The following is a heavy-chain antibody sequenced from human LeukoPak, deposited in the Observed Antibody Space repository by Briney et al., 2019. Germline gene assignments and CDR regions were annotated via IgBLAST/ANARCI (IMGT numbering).Heavy chain of an antibody. D-gene: IGHD6-13*01. CDR3: ARQVYSSSWSYYFEY. Sequence: SETLSLTCAVSGGSISSYYWSWIRQPPGRGLEWIGSIHYSGSTSYNSSLKSRVTISVDTSKNQFSLKLSSVTPADTAVYYCARQVYSSSWSYYFEYWGQGFLVTVSS. V-gene: IGHV4-59*01. J-gene: IGHJ4*02. CDR2: IHYSGST. CDR1: GGSISSYY.